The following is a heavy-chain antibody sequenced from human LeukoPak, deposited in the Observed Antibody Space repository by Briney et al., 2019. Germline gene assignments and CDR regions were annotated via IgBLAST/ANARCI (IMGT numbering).Heavy chain of an antibody. J-gene: IGHJ3*02. V-gene: IGHV4-34*01. Sequence: KPSETLSLTCAVYGGSFSGYYWSWIRQPPGKGLEWIGEINHSGSTNYNPSLKSRVTISVDTSKNQFSLKLSSVTAADTAVYYCARARLLWFGEFADAFDIWGQGTMVTVSS. CDR2: INHSGST. D-gene: IGHD3-10*01. CDR3: ARARLLWFGEFADAFDI. CDR1: GGSFSGYY.